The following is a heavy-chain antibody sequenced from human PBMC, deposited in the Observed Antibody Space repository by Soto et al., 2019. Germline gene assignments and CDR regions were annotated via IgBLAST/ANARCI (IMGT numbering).Heavy chain of an antibody. Sequence: ASVKVSCKASGYSFTRYGISWGRKAPGQGLEWMGWISAYNGNTNYAQKLQGRVTMTTDTSTSTAYMELRSLRSDDTAVYYCARDLGTIAFDIWGQGTMVTVSS. CDR2: ISAYNGNT. CDR1: GYSFTRYG. J-gene: IGHJ3*02. D-gene: IGHD1-1*01. CDR3: ARDLGTIAFDI. V-gene: IGHV1-18*01.